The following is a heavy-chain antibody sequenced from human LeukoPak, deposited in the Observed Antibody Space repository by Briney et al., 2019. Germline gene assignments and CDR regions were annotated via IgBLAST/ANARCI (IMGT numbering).Heavy chain of an antibody. D-gene: IGHD6-19*01. CDR1: GFTFSTYW. CDR2: IMQDGSDK. J-gene: IGHJ4*02. V-gene: IGHV3-7*01. Sequence: GGSLRLSCAASGFTFSTYWMSWVRQAPGKGLEWVANIMQDGSDKYSVDSVRGRFTISRDNAKNSLYLQMDSLRAEDTAVYYCVRTRGWAYFDYWGQGTLVTVYS. CDR3: VRTRGWAYFDY.